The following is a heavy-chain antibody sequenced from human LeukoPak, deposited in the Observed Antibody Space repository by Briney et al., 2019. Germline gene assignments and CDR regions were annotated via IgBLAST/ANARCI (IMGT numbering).Heavy chain of an antibody. CDR3: ARVEKRFLEWLSAFDI. Sequence: PGGSLRLSCAASGFTFSSYWMHWVRQAPGKGLVWVSRINSDGSSTSYADSVKGRFTISRDNAKNTLYLQRNSLRAEDTAVYYCARVEKRFLEWLSAFDIWGQGTMVTVSS. J-gene: IGHJ3*02. CDR2: INSDGSST. V-gene: IGHV3-74*01. CDR1: GFTFSSYW. D-gene: IGHD3-3*01.